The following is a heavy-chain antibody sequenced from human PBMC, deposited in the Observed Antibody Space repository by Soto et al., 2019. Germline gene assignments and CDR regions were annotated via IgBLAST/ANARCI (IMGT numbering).Heavy chain of an antibody. J-gene: IGHJ4*02. CDR2: VKSRADGGTT. CDR1: GFSFSNAW. Sequence: EVQLVESGGDFVKPGGSLRVSCAVSGFSFSNAWMSWVRQAPGKGLEWVGRVKSRADGGTTDYTAPVKGRFTISRDDSKNALLLQMNRLNTEDTDVYYFTAHLGECFPLDYGGQGPLFTVSS. CDR3: TAHLGECFPLDY. V-gene: IGHV3-15*01. D-gene: IGHD3-16*01.